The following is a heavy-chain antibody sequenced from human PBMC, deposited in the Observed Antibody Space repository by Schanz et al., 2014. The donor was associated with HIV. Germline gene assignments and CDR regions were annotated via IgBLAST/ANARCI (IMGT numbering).Heavy chain of an antibody. J-gene: IGHJ5*02. CDR2: INPNSGAT. CDR1: GYTFTGHY. V-gene: IGHV1-2*02. D-gene: IGHD3-10*01. CDR3: ARGASVAARGWFDP. Sequence: QVQLVQSGAEVKAPGASVKVSCKTSGYTFTGHYMHWIRQAPGQGLEWMRWINPNSGATQYAQKFQDRVTMTREKSISTVYMGLTSLTPDDTAVYFCARGASVAARGWFDPWGQGTLIIVSS.